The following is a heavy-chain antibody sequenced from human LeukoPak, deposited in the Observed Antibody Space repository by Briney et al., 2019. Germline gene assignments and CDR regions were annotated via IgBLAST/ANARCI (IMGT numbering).Heavy chain of an antibody. Sequence: SVKVSCKASGGTFSSYAISWVRQAPGQGLEWMGGIVPIFGTANYAQKFQGRVTITTDESTSTAYMELSSLRSEDTAVYYCASSYGSGSYYKSYYYYMDVWGKGTTVTVSS. J-gene: IGHJ6*03. CDR2: IVPIFGTA. CDR3: ASSYGSGSYYKSYYYYMDV. CDR1: GGTFSSYA. V-gene: IGHV1-69*05. D-gene: IGHD3-10*01.